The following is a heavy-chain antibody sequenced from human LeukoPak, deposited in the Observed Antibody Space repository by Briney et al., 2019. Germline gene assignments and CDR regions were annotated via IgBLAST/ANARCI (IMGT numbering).Heavy chain of an antibody. CDR3: ARDHFGDFYDFWSGSPSYFDY. Sequence: GGSLRLSCAASGFTFSSYEMNWVRQAPGKGLEWVSYISSSSSTIYYADSVKGRFTISRDNAKNSLYLQMNSLRAEDTAVYYCARDHFGDFYDFWSGSPSYFDYWGQGTLVTVSS. D-gene: IGHD3-3*01. CDR1: GFTFSSYE. J-gene: IGHJ4*02. V-gene: IGHV3-48*03. CDR2: ISSSSSTI.